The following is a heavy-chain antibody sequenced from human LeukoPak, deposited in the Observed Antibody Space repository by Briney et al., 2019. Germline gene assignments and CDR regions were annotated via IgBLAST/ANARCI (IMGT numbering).Heavy chain of an antibody. CDR3: ARDMAGGGGPNDY. CDR2: ISSSSSYI. CDR1: GFTFSSYS. Sequence: PGGSLRLSCAASGFTFSSYSMNWVRQAPGKGLEWVSSISSSSSYIYYADSVKGRFTISRDNAKNSLYLQMNSLRAEDTAVYYCARDMAGGGGPNDYWGQGTLVTVSS. J-gene: IGHJ4*02. D-gene: IGHD2-15*01. V-gene: IGHV3-21*01.